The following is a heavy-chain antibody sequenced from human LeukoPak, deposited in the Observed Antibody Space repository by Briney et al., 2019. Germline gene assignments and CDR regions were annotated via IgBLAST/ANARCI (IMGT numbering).Heavy chain of an antibody. CDR2: IYYRGST. D-gene: IGHD4-17*01. CDR3: ARANDYNDYYFDY. J-gene: IGHJ4*02. V-gene: IGHV4-39*07. Sequence: SETLSLTCTVSDDSITIYYWTWIRQPPGKGLEWIGTIYYRGSTSSKPSLKSRVTISVDTSKNQFSLKLSSVTAADTAIYYCARANDYNDYYFDYWGQGTLVTVSS. CDR1: DDSITIYY.